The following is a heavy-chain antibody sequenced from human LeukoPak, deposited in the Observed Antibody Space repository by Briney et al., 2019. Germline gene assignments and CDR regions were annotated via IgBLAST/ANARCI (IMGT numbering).Heavy chain of an antibody. CDR1: GGSFSGYY. V-gene: IGHV4-34*01. D-gene: IGHD3-10*01. CDR2: INHSGST. CDR3: ARLKGNRRHYGSGSYYNSNPQHWFDP. J-gene: IGHJ5*02. Sequence: PSETLSLTCAVYGGSFSGYYWSWIRQPPGKGLEWIGEINHSGSTNYNPSLKSRVTISVDTSKNQFSLKLSSVTAADTAVYYCARLKGNRRHYGSGSYYNSNPQHWFDPWGQGTLVTVSS.